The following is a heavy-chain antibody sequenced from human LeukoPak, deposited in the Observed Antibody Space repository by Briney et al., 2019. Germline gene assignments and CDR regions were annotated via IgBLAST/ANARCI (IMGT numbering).Heavy chain of an antibody. D-gene: IGHD6-19*01. CDR3: ARDRIAVASQKNWFDP. Sequence: KPSETLSLTCTVSGGSISSSSYYWGWIRQPPGKGLEWIGSIYYSGSTYYNPSLKSRVTISVDTSKNQFSLKLSSVTAADTAVYYCARDRIAVASQKNWFDPWGQGTLVTVSS. CDR2: IYYSGST. CDR1: GGSISSSSYY. J-gene: IGHJ5*02. V-gene: IGHV4-39*07.